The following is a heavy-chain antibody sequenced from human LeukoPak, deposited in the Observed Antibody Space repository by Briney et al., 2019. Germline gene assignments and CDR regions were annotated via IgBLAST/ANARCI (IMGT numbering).Heavy chain of an antibody. J-gene: IGHJ6*03. CDR2: INHRGST. CDR3: ARWSGSVTARNYYYYMDV. V-gene: IGHV4-34*01. Sequence: PSETLSPTCAVYGGSFSDYYWSWVRQPPGKGLEWIGAINHRGSTNYNPSLKSRVTISVDASRNQFSLNPSSVTAADTAVYYCARWSGSVTARNYYYYMDVWGEGTTVTVSS. D-gene: IGHD6-6*01. CDR1: GGSFSDYY.